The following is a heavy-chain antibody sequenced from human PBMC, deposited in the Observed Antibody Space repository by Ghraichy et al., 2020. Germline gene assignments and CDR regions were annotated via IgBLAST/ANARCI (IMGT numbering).Heavy chain of an antibody. V-gene: IGHV3-53*01. CDR2: IYSGGST. Sequence: LSLTCAASGFTVSSNYMSWVRQAPGKGLEWVSVIYSGGSTYYADSVKGRFTISRDNSKNTLYLQMNSLRAEDTAVYYCARGEGPSGGSFWGQGTLVTVSS. CDR3: ARGEGPSGGSF. J-gene: IGHJ4*02. D-gene: IGHD2-15*01. CDR1: GFTVSSNY.